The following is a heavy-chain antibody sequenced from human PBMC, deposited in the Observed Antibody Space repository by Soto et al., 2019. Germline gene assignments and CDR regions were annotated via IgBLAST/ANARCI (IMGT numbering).Heavy chain of an antibody. J-gene: IGHJ4*02. Sequence: PGESLKISCKGSGYSFTGYWITWVRQKPGKGLEWMGRIDPSDSQTYYSPSFRGHVTISATKSITTVFLQWSSLRASDTAMYYCARQIYDSDTGPNFQYYFDSWGQGTPVTVSS. CDR2: IDPSDSQT. V-gene: IGHV5-10-1*01. CDR3: ARQIYDSDTGPNFQYYFDS. D-gene: IGHD3-22*01. CDR1: GYSFTGYW.